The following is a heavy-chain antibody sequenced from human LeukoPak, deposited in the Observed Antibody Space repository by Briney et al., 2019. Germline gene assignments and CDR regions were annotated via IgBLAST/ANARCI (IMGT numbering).Heavy chain of an antibody. V-gene: IGHV3-33*01. Sequence: PGGSLRLSCAASGFTFSSYGMHWVRQAPGKGLEWVAVIWYDGSNKYYADSVKGRFTISRDNSKNTLYLQMNSLRAEDTAVYFCARDGVHLTYYYYYYGMDVWGQGTTVTVSS. CDR2: IWYDGSNK. CDR3: ARDGVHLTYYYYYYGMDV. J-gene: IGHJ6*02. D-gene: IGHD3-16*01. CDR1: GFTFSSYG.